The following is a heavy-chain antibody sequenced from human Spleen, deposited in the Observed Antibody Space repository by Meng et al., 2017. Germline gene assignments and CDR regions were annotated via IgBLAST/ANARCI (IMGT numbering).Heavy chain of an antibody. J-gene: IGHJ4*02. CDR1: GFTFSGYS. CDR3: AKDISHQTSRDFDY. V-gene: IGHV3-21*04. Sequence: GESLKISCAASGFTFSGYSMNWVRQAPGKGLEWVSFISSSTLYVYYADSVRGRFTISRDNAKNSLYLQMNSLRVEDTALYYCAKDISHQTSRDFDYWGQGTLVTVSS. CDR2: ISSSTLYV. D-gene: IGHD5-24*01.